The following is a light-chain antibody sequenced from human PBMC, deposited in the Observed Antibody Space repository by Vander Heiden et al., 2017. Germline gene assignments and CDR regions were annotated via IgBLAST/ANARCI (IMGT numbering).Light chain of an antibody. CDR1: QNIDNY. V-gene: IGKV1-39*01. Sequence: DIEMTQSPSSLSAFVGDRVTITCRASQNIDNYLVWYQQNPGKAPKLLVYLASNLQSGVPSRFSGSGSGTDFTLTISSLQPEDFATYYCQQSYSTPRTFGQGTKVEVK. CDR2: LAS. CDR3: QQSYSTPRT. J-gene: IGKJ1*01.